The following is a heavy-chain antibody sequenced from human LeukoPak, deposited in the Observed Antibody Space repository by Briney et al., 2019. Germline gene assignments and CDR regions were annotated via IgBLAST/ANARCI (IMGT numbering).Heavy chain of an antibody. D-gene: IGHD4-17*01. Sequence: PGAFLMISCEGAGYSITSYWIGCVRQMGGGVLGWMGIIYPGDSDTRYSPSFQGQITISADKSISTAYLQWSSLKASDTAMYYCARSIHDYGDAFDIWGQGTMVTVSS. CDR3: ARSIHDYGDAFDI. V-gene: IGHV5-51*03. CDR2: IYPGDSDT. J-gene: IGHJ3*02. CDR1: GYSITSYW.